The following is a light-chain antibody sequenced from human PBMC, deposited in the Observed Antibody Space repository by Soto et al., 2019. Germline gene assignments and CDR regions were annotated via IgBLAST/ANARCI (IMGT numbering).Light chain of an antibody. CDR3: AAWDDGLNGSWV. CDR1: SSNIGSNT. Sequence: QTVVTQPPSASGTPGQRVAISCSGSSSNIGSNTVNWYQQLPGTAPKLLIYSNNQRPSGVPDRFSAYKSGTSASLAISGRESEDEADYYCAAWDDGLNGSWVFGGGTKLTVL. V-gene: IGLV1-44*01. J-gene: IGLJ3*02. CDR2: SNN.